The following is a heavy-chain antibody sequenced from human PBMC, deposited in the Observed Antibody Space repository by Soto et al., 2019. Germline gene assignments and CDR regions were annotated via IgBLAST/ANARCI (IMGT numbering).Heavy chain of an antibody. V-gene: IGHV3-23*01. CDR1: GFTFTSYA. Sequence: PRLSCAASGFTFTSYAMGWVRQAPGKGLECVSVVSRGGSTHYADSVTGRFIVSRDNSKNTVSLQMNSLRADDTAVYYCAKRRGAGGNFDYWGQGALVTVSS. J-gene: IGHJ4*02. CDR2: VSRGGST. D-gene: IGHD2-15*01. CDR3: AKRRGAGGNFDY.